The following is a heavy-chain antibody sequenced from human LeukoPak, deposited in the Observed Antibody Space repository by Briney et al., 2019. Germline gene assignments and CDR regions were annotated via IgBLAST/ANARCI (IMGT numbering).Heavy chain of an antibody. V-gene: IGHV3-23*01. D-gene: IGHD6-19*01. CDR2: ISGSGDST. Sequence: GGSLRLSCAASGFTFSTYAVNWVRQAPGKGLEWVSTISGSGDSTYYADSVKGRFTISRDNSKDTLYLQMNSLRAEDTAVYYCAKQRSGWYSMAFDYWGQGTLVTVSS. CDR3: AKQRSGWYSMAFDY. CDR1: GFTFSTYA. J-gene: IGHJ4*02.